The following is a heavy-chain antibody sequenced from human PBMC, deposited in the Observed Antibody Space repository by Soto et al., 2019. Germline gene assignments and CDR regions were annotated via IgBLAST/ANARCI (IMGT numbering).Heavy chain of an antibody. CDR2: ISYDGSNK. J-gene: IGHJ4*02. Sequence: LRLSCAASGFTFSSYGMHWVRQAPGKGLEWVAVISYDGSNKYYADSVKGRFTISRDNSKNTLYLQMNSLRAEDTAVYYCAKDTYDSSGYYPGYWGQGTLVTAPQ. CDR1: GFTFSSYG. CDR3: AKDTYDSSGYYPGY. V-gene: IGHV3-30*18. D-gene: IGHD3-22*01.